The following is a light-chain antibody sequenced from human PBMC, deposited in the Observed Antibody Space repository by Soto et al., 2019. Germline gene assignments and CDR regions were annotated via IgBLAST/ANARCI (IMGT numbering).Light chain of an antibody. Sequence: QSVLTQPASVSGSPGQSITIFCTGTSSDVGGYNYVSWYQQHPGKAPKLMIYEVSNRPSGVSNRFSGSKSGNTASLTISGLQAEDEADYYCSSYTSSSTPYVFGTGTKVTV. J-gene: IGLJ1*01. CDR1: SSDVGGYNY. V-gene: IGLV2-14*01. CDR2: EVS. CDR3: SSYTSSSTPYV.